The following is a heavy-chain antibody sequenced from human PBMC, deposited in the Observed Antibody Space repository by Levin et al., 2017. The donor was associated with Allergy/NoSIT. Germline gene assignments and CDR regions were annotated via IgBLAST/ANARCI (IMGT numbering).Heavy chain of an antibody. D-gene: IGHD3-3*01. V-gene: IGHV3-15*01. Sequence: SCAASGFTFSNAWMSWVRQAPGKGLEWVGRIKSKTDGGTTDYAAPVKGRFTISRDDSKNTLYLQMNSLKTEDTAVYYCTTDWTGITIFGVVNIFDYWGQGTLVTVSS. CDR1: GFTFSNAW. J-gene: IGHJ4*02. CDR3: TTDWTGITIFGVVNIFDY. CDR2: IKSKTDGGTT.